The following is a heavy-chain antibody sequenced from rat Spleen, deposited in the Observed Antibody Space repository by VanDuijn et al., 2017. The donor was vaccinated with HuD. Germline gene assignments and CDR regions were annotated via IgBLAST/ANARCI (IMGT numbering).Heavy chain of an antibody. CDR3: TTLYYDGRPWFAY. D-gene: IGHD1-12*02. CDR2: ISTGGGST. J-gene: IGHJ3*01. Sequence: EVKLVESGGGLVQPGRSLKLSCAASGFTFSNYYMAWVRQAPTKGLEWVAYISTGGGSTYYRDSVKGRFTISRDNAKSTLYLQMDSLRSEDTATYYCTTLYYDGRPWFAYWGQGTLVTVSS. CDR1: GFTFSNYY. V-gene: IGHV5-27*01.